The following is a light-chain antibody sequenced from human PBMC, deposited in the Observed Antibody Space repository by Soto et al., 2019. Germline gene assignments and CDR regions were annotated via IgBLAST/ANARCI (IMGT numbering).Light chain of an antibody. V-gene: IGLV2-14*02. J-gene: IGLJ1*01. CDR2: EVS. CDR1: NSDVGTPNL. Sequence: QSVLTQPASVSGSPGQSITISCTGTNSDVGTPNLVSWYQQHPGKAPKLLIHEVSNRPSGVSNRFSGSKSGNTASLTISGLQAEDEADYYCLSKTSTISYVFGTGTKVTVL. CDR3: LSKTSTISYV.